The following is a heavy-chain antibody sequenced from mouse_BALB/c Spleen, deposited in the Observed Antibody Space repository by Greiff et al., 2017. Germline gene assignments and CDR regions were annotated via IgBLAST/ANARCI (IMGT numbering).Heavy chain of an antibody. V-gene: IGHV7-3*02. CDR1: GFTFTDYY. D-gene: IGHD1-1*01. J-gene: IGHJ3*01. CDR2: IRNKANGYTT. CDR3: ARDTTVVAPFAY. Sequence: EVMLVESGGGLVQPGGSLRLSCATSGFTFTDYYMSWVRQPPGKALEWLGFIRNKANGYTTEYSASVKGRFTISRDNSQSILYLQMNTLRAEDSATYYCARDTTVVAPFAYWGQGTLVTVSA.